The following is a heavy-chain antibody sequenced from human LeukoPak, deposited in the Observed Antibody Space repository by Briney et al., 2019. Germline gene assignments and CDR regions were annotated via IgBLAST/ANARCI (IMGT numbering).Heavy chain of an antibody. Sequence: GGSLRLSCAASGFTFSSYAMHWVRQAPGKGLEWVAVISYDGSNKYYADSVKGRFTISRDNAKNSLYLQMNSLRAEDTAVYYCALNSGSYDYWGQGTLVTVSS. D-gene: IGHD1-26*01. CDR2: ISYDGSNK. J-gene: IGHJ4*02. CDR1: GFTFSSYA. CDR3: ALNSGSYDY. V-gene: IGHV3-30-3*01.